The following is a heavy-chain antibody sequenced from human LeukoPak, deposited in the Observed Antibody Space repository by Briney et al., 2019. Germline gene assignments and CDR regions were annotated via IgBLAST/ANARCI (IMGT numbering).Heavy chain of an antibody. CDR2: IYYSGST. V-gene: IGHV4-39*01. J-gene: IGHJ4*02. Sequence: SETLSLTCTVSGGSISSSSYSWGWIRQPPGKGLEWIGSIYYSGSTYYNPSLKSRVTISVDTSKNQFSLKLSSVTAADTAVYYCARFSLLRFVGYWGQGTLVTVSS. CDR3: ARFSLLRFVGY. D-gene: IGHD3-3*01. CDR1: GGSISSSSYS.